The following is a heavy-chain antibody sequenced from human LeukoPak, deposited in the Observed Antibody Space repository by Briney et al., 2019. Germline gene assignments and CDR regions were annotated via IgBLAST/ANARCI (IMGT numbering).Heavy chain of an antibody. D-gene: IGHD2-2*01. CDR1: GFTFSSCS. Sequence: GGSLRLSCAASGFTFSSCSMNWVRQAPGKGLEWVSFISSSSSTIYYTDSVRGRFTISRDNAKNSLYLQMNSLRDEDTAVYYCARDSRYCRSANCYFDYWGQGTLVTVSS. V-gene: IGHV3-48*02. CDR2: ISSSSSTI. J-gene: IGHJ4*02. CDR3: ARDSRYCRSANCYFDY.